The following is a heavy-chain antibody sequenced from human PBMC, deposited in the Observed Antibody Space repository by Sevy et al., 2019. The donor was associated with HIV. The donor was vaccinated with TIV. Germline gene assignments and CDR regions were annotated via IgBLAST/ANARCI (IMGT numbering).Heavy chain of an antibody. CDR3: ARDISPSNYYGSGSYVY. J-gene: IGHJ4*02. CDR1: GFTFSSYA. Sequence: GGSLRLSCAASGFTFSSYAMSWVRQAPGKGLEWVSTISSRGVSTYYADSVKGRFTISRDNSKNTLHLQMNSLRAEDTAVYYCARDISPSNYYGSGSYVYWGQGTQVTVSS. D-gene: IGHD3-10*01. CDR2: ISSRGVST. V-gene: IGHV3-23*01.